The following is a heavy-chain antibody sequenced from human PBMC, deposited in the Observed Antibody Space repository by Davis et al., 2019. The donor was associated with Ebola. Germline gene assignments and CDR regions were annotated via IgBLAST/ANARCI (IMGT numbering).Heavy chain of an antibody. CDR2: INPNDGRT. CDR3: TTPGGQDSGYDVFDI. J-gene: IGHJ3*02. CDR1: GYTFTNYY. Sequence: ASVKVSCKASGYTFTNYYMPWVRQAPGQGLAWMGMINPNDGRTIYAQTFQGRVTVTRDTYTTTVYMDLSSLRSEDTALYYCTTPGGQDSGYDVFDIWGQGTMVTVSS. D-gene: IGHD5-12*01. V-gene: IGHV1-46*03.